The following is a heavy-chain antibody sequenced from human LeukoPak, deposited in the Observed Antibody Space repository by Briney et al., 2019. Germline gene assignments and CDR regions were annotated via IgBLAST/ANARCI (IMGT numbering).Heavy chain of an antibody. J-gene: IGHJ4*02. D-gene: IGHD2/OR15-2a*01. CDR3: VSFYETY. CDR1: GNYR. CDR2: INSDGSWT. Sequence: GGSLRLSCAASGNYRMHWVRQVPGKGLVWVSHINSDGSWTSYADSVKGRFTISKDNAKNTVYLQMSSLRAEDTAVCYCVSFYETYWGRGTLVTVSS. V-gene: IGHV3-74*01.